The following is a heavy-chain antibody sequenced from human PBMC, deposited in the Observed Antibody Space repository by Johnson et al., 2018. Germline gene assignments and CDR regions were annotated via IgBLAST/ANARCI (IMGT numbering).Heavy chain of an antibody. V-gene: IGHV3-48*02. CDR1: GFTFSSSS. CDR2: ISISGSAI. J-gene: IGHJ4*02. Sequence: EVQLWESGGGLVQPGGSLRLSCAASGFTFSSSSMNWVRQAPGKGLEWVSYISISGSAIYYADFVKGRFTISRDNAKNSLYLQMNSLRDEDTAVYYCARNYVVGNTVTPLWGSWGQGTLVTVSS. D-gene: IGHD4-11*01. CDR3: ARNYVVGNTVTPLWGS.